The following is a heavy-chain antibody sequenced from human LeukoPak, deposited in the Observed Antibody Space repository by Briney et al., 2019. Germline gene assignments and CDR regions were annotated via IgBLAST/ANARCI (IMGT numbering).Heavy chain of an antibody. CDR1: GYTFTSYD. J-gene: IGHJ5*02. V-gene: IGHV1-8*03. CDR3: ARGPGGDNWFDP. D-gene: IGHD3-16*01. CDR2: MNPNSGNT. Sequence: ASVKVSCKASGYTFTSYDINWVRQATGQGLEWMGWMNPNSGNTGYAQKFQGRVTITRNTSISTAYMELSSLRPEDTAVYYCARGPGGDNWFDPWGQGTLVTVSS.